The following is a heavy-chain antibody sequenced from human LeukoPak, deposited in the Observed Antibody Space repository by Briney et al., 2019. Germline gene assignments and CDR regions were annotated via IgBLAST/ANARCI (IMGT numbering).Heavy chain of an antibody. J-gene: IGHJ6*03. CDR1: EFTFSIYA. CDR3: VRGYCSQTRCPELHYDYYIEV. D-gene: IGHD2-15*01. V-gene: IGHV3-64*01. CDR2: ISNNGERT. Sequence: GGTLKLSCAASEFTFSIYAMYWVRQAPAKGLECVSAISNNGERTYYANSVRGRFTISRDNSKNTLHLQMGSLRADDMAVYHCVRGYCSQTRCPELHYDYYIEVCGKGAPVTVSS.